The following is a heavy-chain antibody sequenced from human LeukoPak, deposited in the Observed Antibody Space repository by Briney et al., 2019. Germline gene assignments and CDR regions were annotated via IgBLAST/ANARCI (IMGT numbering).Heavy chain of an antibody. J-gene: IGHJ4*02. CDR3: ARGPEMATTRPFDY. CDR1: GGSLNGHY. D-gene: IGHD5-24*01. V-gene: IGHV4-34*01. CDR2: GSESGGT. Sequence: PSETLSLTCAVYGGSLNGHYWSWIRQPPGKGLEWIGEGSESGGTKFNPSLKSRVTISADTSKNQFSLKVKSVTAADTAVYYCARGPEMATTRPFDYWGQGTLVTVSS.